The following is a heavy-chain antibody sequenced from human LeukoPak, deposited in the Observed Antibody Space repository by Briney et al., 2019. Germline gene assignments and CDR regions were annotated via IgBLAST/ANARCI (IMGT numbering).Heavy chain of an antibody. J-gene: IGHJ4*02. Sequence: PGGSLRLSWSTSGFTFTSYSMNWVRQAPGRGPEWISYISGGSVTIHYADSVKGRFTISRDNAKTSLFLQLNSLRDDDTAVYYCVRDDAWAFDFWGQGTRVTVSS. CDR2: ISGGSVTI. CDR1: GFTFTSYS. CDR3: VRDDAWAFDF. D-gene: IGHD1-26*01. V-gene: IGHV3-48*02.